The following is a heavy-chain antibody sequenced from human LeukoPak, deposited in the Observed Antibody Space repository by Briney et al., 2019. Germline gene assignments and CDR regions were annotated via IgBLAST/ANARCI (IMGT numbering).Heavy chain of an antibody. CDR1: GGTFSQYV. J-gene: IGHJ1*01. V-gene: IGHV1-69*01. D-gene: IGHD5-24*01. CDR3: VRDGDGFEYFRY. CDR2: IVPVFKTA. Sequence: ASVKVSCKASGGTFSQYVISWVRQAPGQGLEWVGGIVPVFKTAQYAEKFQGRVTIIADESTRTGYLELSGLTSEDTAMYYCVRDGDGFEYFRYWGQGTQVTVSS.